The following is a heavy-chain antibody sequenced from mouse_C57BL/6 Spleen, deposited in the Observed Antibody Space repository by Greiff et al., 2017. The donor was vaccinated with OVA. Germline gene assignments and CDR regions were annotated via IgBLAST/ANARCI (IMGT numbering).Heavy chain of an antibody. V-gene: IGHV1-18*01. J-gene: IGHJ2*01. Sequence: EVKLVESGPELVKPGASVKIPCKASGYTFTDYNMDWVKQSHGKSLEWIGDINPNNGGTIYNQKFKGKATLTVDKSSSTAYMKLRSLTSEDTAVYYGARSGSYPAYWGQGTTLTVSA. D-gene: IGHD1-1*01. CDR3: ARSGSYPAY. CDR2: INPNNGGT. CDR1: GYTFTDYN.